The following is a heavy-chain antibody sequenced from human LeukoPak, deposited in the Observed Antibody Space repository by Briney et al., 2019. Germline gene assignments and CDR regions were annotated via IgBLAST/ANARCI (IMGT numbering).Heavy chain of an antibody. CDR1: GYTFTSYG. CDR3: ARDGAGITIFGVVTINWFDP. CDR2: ISGYNGNT. D-gene: IGHD3-3*01. V-gene: IGHV1-18*01. Sequence: ASVKVSCKASGYTFTSYGISWVRQAPGQGLEWMGGISGYNGNTNYAQKFQGRVTMTTDTSTSTAYMELRSLRSDDTAVYYCARDGAGITIFGVVTINWFDPWGQGTLVTVSS. J-gene: IGHJ5*02.